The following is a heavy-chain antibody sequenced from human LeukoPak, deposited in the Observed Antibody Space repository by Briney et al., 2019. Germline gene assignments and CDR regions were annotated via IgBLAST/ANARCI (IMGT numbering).Heavy chain of an antibody. J-gene: IGHJ5*02. CDR2: ISAYNGDT. Sequence: ASVKVSCTASGYTFTSYGISWVRQAPGQGLEWMGWISAYNGDTNYAQKLQGRVTMTTDTSTSTAYMELRSLRSDDTAVYYCAKTAAAGTHWFDPWGQGTLVTVSS. CDR3: AKTAAAGTHWFDP. V-gene: IGHV1-18*01. D-gene: IGHD6-13*01. CDR1: GYTFTSYG.